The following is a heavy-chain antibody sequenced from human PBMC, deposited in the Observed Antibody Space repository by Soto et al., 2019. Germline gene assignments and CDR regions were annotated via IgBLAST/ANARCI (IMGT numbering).Heavy chain of an antibody. J-gene: IGHJ6*02. CDR1: GFTFSSYG. Sequence: PGGSLRLSCAASGFTFSSYGMHWVRQAPGKGLEWVAVIWYDGSNKYYADSVKGRFTISRDNSKNTLYLQMNSLRAEDTAVYYCARPHTPLPERGRIQLWSRGDYYVMDVWGQGSTVTVSS. CDR2: IWYDGSNK. V-gene: IGHV3-33*01. D-gene: IGHD5-18*01. CDR3: ARPHTPLPERGRIQLWSRGDYYVMDV.